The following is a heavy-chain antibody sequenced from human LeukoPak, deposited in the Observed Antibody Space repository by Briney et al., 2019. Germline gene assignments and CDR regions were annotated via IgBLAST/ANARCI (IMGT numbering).Heavy chain of an antibody. CDR2: IYHSGST. D-gene: IGHD1-26*01. CDR1: GYSISSGYY. CDR3: ASHSGSYLQPHAEYFQH. Sequence: SETLSLTCTVSGYSISSGYYWGWIRQPPGKGLEWIGSIYHSGSTYYNPSLKSRVTISVDTSKNQFSLKLSSVTAADTAVYYCASHSGSYLQPHAEYFQHWGQGTLVTVSS. J-gene: IGHJ1*01. V-gene: IGHV4-38-2*02.